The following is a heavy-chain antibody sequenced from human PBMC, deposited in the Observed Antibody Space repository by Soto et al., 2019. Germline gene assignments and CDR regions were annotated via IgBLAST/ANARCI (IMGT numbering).Heavy chain of an antibody. V-gene: IGHV4-4*09. CDR2: IYDSGST. Sequence: QVQLQESGPGLVKPSETLSLTCTVSGGSISSYYWSWIRQPPGKGLEWIGYIYDSGSTNYNPSLKSRVTISVDTSENQFSLKLSSVTAADTAVYYCATHNDRGDPGPLCYWCQGTLVTVSS. J-gene: IGHJ4*02. D-gene: IGHD1-1*01. CDR3: ATHNDRGDPGPLCY. CDR1: GGSISSYY.